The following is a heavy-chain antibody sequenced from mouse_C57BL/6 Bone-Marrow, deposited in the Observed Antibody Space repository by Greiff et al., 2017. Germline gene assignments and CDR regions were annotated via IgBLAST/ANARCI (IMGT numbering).Heavy chain of an antibody. CDR3: AINYYGSLDY. Sequence: LQESGAELVKPGASVKISCKASGYAFSSYWMNWVKQRPGKGLEWIGQIYPGDGDTNYNGKFKGKATLTADKSSSTAYMQLSSLTSEDSAVYFCAINYYGSLDYWGQGTTLTVSS. V-gene: IGHV1-80*01. CDR1: GYAFSSYW. J-gene: IGHJ2*01. D-gene: IGHD1-1*01. CDR2: IYPGDGDT.